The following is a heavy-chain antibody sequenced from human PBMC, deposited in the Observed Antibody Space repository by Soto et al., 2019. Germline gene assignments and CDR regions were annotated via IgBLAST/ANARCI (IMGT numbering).Heavy chain of an antibody. CDR2: IYHSGST. J-gene: IGHJ6*03. D-gene: IGHD3-3*01. V-gene: IGHV4-4*02. Sequence: TSETLSLTCAVSSGSISSSNWWSWVRQPPGKGLEWIGEIYHSGSTNYNPSLKSRVTISVDKSKNQFSLKLSSVTAADTAVYYCARSGYRYYYYYYMDVWGKGTTVTVSS. CDR3: ARSGYRYYYYYYMDV. CDR1: SGSISSSNW.